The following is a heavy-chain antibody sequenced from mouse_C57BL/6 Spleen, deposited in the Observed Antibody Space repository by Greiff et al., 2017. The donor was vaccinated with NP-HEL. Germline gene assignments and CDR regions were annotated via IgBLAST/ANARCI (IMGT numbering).Heavy chain of an antibody. CDR2: IDPSDSYT. J-gene: IGHJ2*01. Sequence: QVQLQQPGAELVKPGASVKLSCKASGYTFTSYWMQWVKQRPGQGLEWIGEIDPSDSYTNYNQKFKGKATLTVDTSSSTAYMQLSSLTSEDSAVYYCARGGERANYFDYWGQVTTLTVSS. CDR1: GYTFTSYW. V-gene: IGHV1-50*01. D-gene: IGHD3-1*01. CDR3: ARGGERANYFDY.